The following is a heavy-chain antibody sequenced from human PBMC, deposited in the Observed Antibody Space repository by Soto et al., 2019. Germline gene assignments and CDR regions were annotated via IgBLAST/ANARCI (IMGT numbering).Heavy chain of an antibody. Sequence: EVQLVESGGGLVQPGGSLRLSCAASGFTVSSNYMSWVRQAPGKGLEWVSVIYSGGSTYYADSVKGRFTISRHNSKNTLYLQMNSLGAEDTAVYYCARWIAAAGTGGGYYYYGMDVWGQGTTVTVSS. CDR2: IYSGGST. V-gene: IGHV3-53*04. CDR3: ARWIAAAGTGGGYYYYGMDV. D-gene: IGHD6-13*01. CDR1: GFTVSSNY. J-gene: IGHJ6*02.